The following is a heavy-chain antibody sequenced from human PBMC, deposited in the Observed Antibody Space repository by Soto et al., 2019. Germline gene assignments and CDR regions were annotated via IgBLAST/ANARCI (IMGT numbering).Heavy chain of an antibody. Sequence: GSLRLSCAASGXTFSSYSMHWVRQAPGKGLEWVAVISYDGSNKYYADSVKGRFTISRDNSKNTLYLQMNSLRAEDTAVYYCARDLGYSRSWYVYWGQGTLVTVSS. CDR2: ISYDGSNK. CDR1: GXTFSSYS. D-gene: IGHD6-13*01. CDR3: ARDLGYSRSWYVY. V-gene: IGHV3-30-3*01. J-gene: IGHJ4*02.